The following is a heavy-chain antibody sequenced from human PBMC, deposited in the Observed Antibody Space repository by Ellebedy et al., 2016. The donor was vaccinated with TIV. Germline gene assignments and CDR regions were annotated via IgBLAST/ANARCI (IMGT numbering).Heavy chain of an antibody. CDR3: ARDSGSGAFDI. Sequence: GESLKISCAASGFTFSSHTMNWVRQAPGKGLEWVANIRQDGSRVNYVDSVKGRFTISRDNAKNSLHLQMNGLRAEDTAVYYCARDSGSGAFDIWGQGTLVTVSS. CDR2: IRQDGSRV. D-gene: IGHD3-10*01. V-gene: IGHV3-7*01. J-gene: IGHJ3*02. CDR1: GFTFSSHT.